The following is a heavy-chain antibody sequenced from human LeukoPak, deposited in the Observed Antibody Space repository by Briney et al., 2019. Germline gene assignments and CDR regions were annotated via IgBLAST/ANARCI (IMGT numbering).Heavy chain of an antibody. CDR2: IYTSGST. J-gene: IGHJ4*02. V-gene: IGHV4-4*07. D-gene: IGHD1-1*01. CDR1: GGSISSYY. CDR3: ARGGNWNSYYFAY. Sequence: SETLSLTCTVSGGSISSYYWNWIRQPAGRGLEWIGHIYTSGSTSYNPSLKSRVTISLDTSKNQFSLNLSSVTAADTAVYYCARGGNWNSYYFAYWGQGTLVTVSS.